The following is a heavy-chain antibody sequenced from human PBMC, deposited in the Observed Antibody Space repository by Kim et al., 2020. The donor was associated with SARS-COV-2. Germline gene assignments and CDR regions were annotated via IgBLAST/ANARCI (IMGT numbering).Heavy chain of an antibody. V-gene: IGHV4-34*01. CDR3: ARSGLKNYDILTGYRNYYYGMDV. J-gene: IGHJ6*02. Sequence: SETLSLTCAVYGGSFSGYYWSWIRQPPGKGLEWIGEINHSGSTNYNPSLKSRVTISVDTSKNQFSLKLSSVTAADTAVYYCARSGLKNYDILTGYRNYYYGMDVWGQGTTVTVSS. D-gene: IGHD3-9*01. CDR1: GGSFSGYY. CDR2: INHSGST.